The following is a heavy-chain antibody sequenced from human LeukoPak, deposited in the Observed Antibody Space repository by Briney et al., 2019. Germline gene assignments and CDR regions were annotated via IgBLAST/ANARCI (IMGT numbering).Heavy chain of an antibody. CDR3: AKYSSTWYDDY. V-gene: IGHV3-7*05. CDR2: INEDGSER. CDR1: GFSFSTNW. D-gene: IGHD6-13*01. J-gene: IGHJ4*02. Sequence: GGSLRLSCAASGFSFSTNWMTWVRQAPGKGLEWVANINEDGSERFYVDSVKGRFTISRDNSKNTLSLQMNSLRVEDTAVYYCAKYSSTWYDDYWGQGTLVTVSS.